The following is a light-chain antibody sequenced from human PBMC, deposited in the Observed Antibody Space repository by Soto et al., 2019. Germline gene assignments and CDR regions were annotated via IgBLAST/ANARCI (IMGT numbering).Light chain of an antibody. J-gene: IGLJ1*01. CDR2: EGT. CDR3: CSYAGTRTSWV. CDR1: SSDVGTFNL. V-gene: IGLV2-23*01. Sequence: QSALTQPASVSGFLGQSITMSCTGSSSDVGTFNLVSWFQQHSGKAPKLLIFEGTKRPSGVSDRFSGSKSGNTASLTISGLQAEDEADYHCCSYAGTRTSWVFGTGTKVTVL.